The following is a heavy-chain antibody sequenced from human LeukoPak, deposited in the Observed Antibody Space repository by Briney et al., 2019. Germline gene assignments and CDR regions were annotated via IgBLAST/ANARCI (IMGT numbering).Heavy chain of an antibody. D-gene: IGHD3-10*01. CDR1: GFTFSSYV. CDR3: AKSHLWFGELWEGCYLDY. J-gene: IGHJ4*02. Sequence: GGSLRLSCAASGFTFSSYVMSWVRQAPGKGLEWVSAISGTGGSTYYADSVKGRFTISRDNSKNTLYLQMNSLRAEDTAVYYCAKSHLWFGELWEGCYLDYWGQGTLVTVSS. V-gene: IGHV3-23*01. CDR2: ISGTGGST.